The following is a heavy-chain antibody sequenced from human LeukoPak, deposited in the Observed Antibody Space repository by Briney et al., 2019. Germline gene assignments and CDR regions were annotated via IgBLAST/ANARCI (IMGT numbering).Heavy chain of an antibody. CDR3: ASASRHTSTW. Sequence: GGSLRLSCAASGFTFSSYSMNWVRQAPGEGMEWVSYISSASNTIHYGDSVKGRFTISRDNAKDSLYLQMNSLRDEDTAVYYCASASRHTSTWWGQGTLVTVSS. D-gene: IGHD6-13*01. J-gene: IGHJ4*02. V-gene: IGHV3-48*02. CDR2: ISSASNTI. CDR1: GFTFSSYS.